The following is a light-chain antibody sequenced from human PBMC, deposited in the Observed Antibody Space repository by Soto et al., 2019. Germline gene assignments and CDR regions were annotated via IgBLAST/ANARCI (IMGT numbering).Light chain of an antibody. CDR1: QGISNV. CDR3: LQHYNTLWT. CDR2: AAY. J-gene: IGKJ1*01. V-gene: IGKV1-6*01. Sequence: AIQMTQSPSSLSASVGDRVTITCRASQGISNVLGWYQQKPGQAPKLLIYAAYTLQSGVPSRFIGSGSGTELTLSIHSLEPEELATYSVLQHYNTLWTFEQETKEEIK.